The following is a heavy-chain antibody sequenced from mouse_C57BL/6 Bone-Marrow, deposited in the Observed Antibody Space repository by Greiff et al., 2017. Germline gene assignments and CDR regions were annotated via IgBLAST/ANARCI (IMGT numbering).Heavy chain of an antibody. V-gene: IGHV14-2*01. CDR1: GFNIKDYY. CDR2: IDPEDGEP. CDR3: ARMTTVVARVYFDY. Sequence: VQLKQSGAELVKPGASVKLSCTASGFNIKDYYMHWVKQRTEQGLEWIGRIDPEDGEPKYAPKFQGKATITADTSSNTAYLQLSSLTSEDTAVYYCARMTTVVARVYFDYWGQGTTLTVSS. J-gene: IGHJ2*01. D-gene: IGHD1-1*01.